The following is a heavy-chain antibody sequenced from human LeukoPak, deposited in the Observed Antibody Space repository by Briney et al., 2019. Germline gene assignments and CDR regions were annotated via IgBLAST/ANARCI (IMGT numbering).Heavy chain of an antibody. Sequence: ASVKVSCKASGYTFTSYGISWVRQAPGQGLEWMGWISAYNGNTSYAQKLQGRVTMTTDTSTSTAYMELRSLRSDDTAVYYCARDQRGYYGSGSYYPYAYWGQGTLVTVSS. CDR3: ARDQRGYYGSGSYYPYAY. CDR1: GYTFTSYG. D-gene: IGHD3-10*01. CDR2: ISAYNGNT. V-gene: IGHV1-18*01. J-gene: IGHJ4*02.